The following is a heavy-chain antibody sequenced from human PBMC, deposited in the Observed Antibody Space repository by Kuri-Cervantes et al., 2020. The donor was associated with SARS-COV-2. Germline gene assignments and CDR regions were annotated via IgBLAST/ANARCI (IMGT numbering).Heavy chain of an antibody. J-gene: IGHJ3*02. Sequence: SVKVSCKASGGTFSSYAISWVRQAPGQGLEWMGGIIPIFGTANYAQKFQGRVTITADESTSTAYMELSSLRSEDTAVYYCACLAEGENWGSSAFDIWGQGTMVTV. CDR3: ACLAEGENWGSSAFDI. CDR2: IIPIFGTA. CDR1: GGTFSSYA. V-gene: IGHV1-69*13. D-gene: IGHD7-27*01.